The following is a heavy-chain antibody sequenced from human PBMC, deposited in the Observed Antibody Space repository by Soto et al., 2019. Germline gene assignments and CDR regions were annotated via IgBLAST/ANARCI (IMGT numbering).Heavy chain of an antibody. CDR1: GYTFTSYA. V-gene: IGHV1-3*01. D-gene: IGHD4-17*01. CDR3: ARVGGYGDYALDY. CDR2: INAGNGNT. J-gene: IGHJ4*02. Sequence: ASVKVSCKASGYTFTSYAMHWVRQAPGQRLEWMGWINAGNGNTKYSQKFQGRVTITRDTSASTAYMELSSLRSEDTAVYYCARVGGYGDYALDYWGQGTLVTVSS.